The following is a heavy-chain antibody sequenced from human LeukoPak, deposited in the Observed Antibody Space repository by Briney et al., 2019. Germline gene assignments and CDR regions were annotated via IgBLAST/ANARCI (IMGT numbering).Heavy chain of an antibody. V-gene: IGHV3-73*01. CDR2: ITGKGNNYAT. J-gene: IGHJ3*02. CDR3: SATSDAFDI. Sequence: PGGPLRLSCAASGFSLSGSAIHWVRQASGKGLECVGRITGKGNNYATAYAASVTGRFTISRDDSKNMAYLQMSSLKSEDTAVYYCSATSDAFDIWGQGTMVTVSS. CDR1: GFSLSGSA.